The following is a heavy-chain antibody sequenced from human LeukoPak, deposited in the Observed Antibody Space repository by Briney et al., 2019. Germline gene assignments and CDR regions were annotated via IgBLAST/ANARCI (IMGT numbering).Heavy chain of an antibody. D-gene: IGHD3-16*01. CDR3: ARMGDEWYWFDP. Sequence: ASVKVSCKASGYTFTSYAMHWVRQAPGQRLEWMGWINAGNGNTKYSQKFQGRVTITRDTPASTAYMELSSLRSEDTAVYYCARMGDEWYWFDPWGQGTLVTVSS. V-gene: IGHV1-3*01. J-gene: IGHJ5*02. CDR1: GYTFTSYA. CDR2: INAGNGNT.